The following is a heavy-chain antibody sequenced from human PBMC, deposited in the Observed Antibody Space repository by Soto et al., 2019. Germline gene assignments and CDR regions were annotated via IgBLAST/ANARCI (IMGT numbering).Heavy chain of an antibody. Sequence: QVQLVQSGAEVKKPGASVYVSCKASGYTFSDYYVHWVRQAPGQALEWMGWINPNVGGTNYARKFQGRVTMTRDTSISTVYMKLTRLSPDDTAIYYCARGGREVPRIPYDTWGQGTRVTVSS. J-gene: IGHJ5*02. CDR1: GYTFSDYY. D-gene: IGHD3-16*01. CDR3: ARGGREVPRIPYDT. V-gene: IGHV1-2*02. CDR2: INPNVGGT.